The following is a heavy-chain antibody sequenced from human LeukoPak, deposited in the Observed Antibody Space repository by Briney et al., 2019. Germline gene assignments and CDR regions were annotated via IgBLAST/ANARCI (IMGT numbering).Heavy chain of an antibody. CDR2: ICSSSSYI. CDR1: GFSLSIDI. CDR3: ARGVRRVVSYYMYV. D-gene: IGHD2-2*01. V-gene: IGHV3-21*01. Sequence: GGSLRHSRVPSGFSLSIDIVNCVPAAPGGGREWGSSICSSSSYIYSAESVRGRFTISTDKAPNSLYLQIYSVRAPGTAVYFCARGVRRVVSYYMYVWGKGNKVTLPS. J-gene: IGHJ6*03.